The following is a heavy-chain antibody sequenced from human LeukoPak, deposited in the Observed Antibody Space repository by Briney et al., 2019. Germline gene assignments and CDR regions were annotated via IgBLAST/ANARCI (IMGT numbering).Heavy chain of an antibody. V-gene: IGHV3-30*18. CDR2: ISYDGSNK. J-gene: IGHJ6*03. CDR3: AKDYYGDIVAPFYYYYYMDV. CDR1: GFTFSSYG. Sequence: GGSLRLSCAASGFTFSSYGMHWVRQAPGKGLEWVAVISYDGSNKYYADSVKGRFTISRDNSKNTLYLQMNSLRAEDTAVYYCAKDYYGDIVAPFYYYYYMDVWGKGTTVTISS. D-gene: IGHD5-12*01.